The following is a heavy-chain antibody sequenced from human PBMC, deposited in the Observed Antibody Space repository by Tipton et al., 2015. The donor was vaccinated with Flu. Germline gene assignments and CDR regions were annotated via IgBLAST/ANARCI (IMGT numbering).Heavy chain of an antibody. CDR2: INHNGRGA. CDR1: GYSISGGYY. V-gene: IGHV4-38-2*01. J-gene: IGHJ3*01. CDR3: ARLGGYSSAFDV. Sequence: TLSLTCAVSGYSISGGYYWAWVRQPPGKGLEWIATINHNGRGAYYISSPRSRLTISLDTCKNQFSLKLTSVTAADTAFYYCARLGGYSSAFDVWDQGTMVTVSS. D-gene: IGHD2-15*01.